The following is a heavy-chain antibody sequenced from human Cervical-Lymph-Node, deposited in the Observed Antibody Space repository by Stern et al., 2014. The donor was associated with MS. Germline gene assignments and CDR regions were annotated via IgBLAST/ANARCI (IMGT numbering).Heavy chain of an antibody. CDR1: GYTFTNYN. CDR2: MNPNSGNK. CDR3: ARVRFYGSGIYYALGDGMDV. D-gene: IGHD3-10*01. V-gene: IGHV1-8*01. J-gene: IGHJ6*02. Sequence: DQLVESGAEVKKPGASVKVSCKASGYTFTNYNIDWVRQATRQGLEWMGWMNPNSGNKGYAQRFQGRVTMTRDTSTSTAYMELSSLKAEDTAVYYCARVRFYGSGIYYALGDGMDVWGQGTTVTVSS.